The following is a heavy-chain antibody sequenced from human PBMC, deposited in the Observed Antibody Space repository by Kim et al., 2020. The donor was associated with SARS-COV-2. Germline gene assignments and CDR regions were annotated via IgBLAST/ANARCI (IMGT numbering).Heavy chain of an antibody. CDR1: GGSISSSSYY. J-gene: IGHJ5*02. Sequence: SETLSLTCTVSGGSISSSSYYWGWIRQPPGKGLDWIGSIYYSGSTYYNPSLKSRVTISVDTSKNQFSLKLSSVTAADTAVYYCARQGERVGFGGVIVTWGQGTLVTVSS. D-gene: IGHD3-16*02. CDR2: IYYSGST. CDR3: ARQGERVGFGGVIVT. V-gene: IGHV4-39*01.